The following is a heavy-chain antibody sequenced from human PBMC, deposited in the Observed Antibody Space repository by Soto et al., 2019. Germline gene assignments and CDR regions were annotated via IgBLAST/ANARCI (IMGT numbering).Heavy chain of an antibody. V-gene: IGHV1-69*13. J-gene: IGHJ4*02. CDR3: ARGLLCSSTSCYGGYYFDY. Sequence: SVKVSCKASGGTFSSYAISWVRQAPGQGLEWMGGIIPIFGTANYAQKFQGRVTITADESTSTAYMELSSLRSEDAAVYYCARGLLCSSTSCYGGYYFDYWGQGTLVTVSS. D-gene: IGHD2-2*01. CDR2: IIPIFGTA. CDR1: GGTFSSYA.